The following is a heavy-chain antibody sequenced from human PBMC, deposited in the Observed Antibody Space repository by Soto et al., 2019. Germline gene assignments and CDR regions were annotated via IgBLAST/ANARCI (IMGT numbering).Heavy chain of an antibody. J-gene: IGHJ5*02. Sequence: ASETLSLTCTASGGSITSSSHFWGWVRQPPGKGLEWIGTIYFTGNTYYTPSLKGRLTMSIDTSKNEFSLRLNSVTAADTAVYYCAGQTFTIAAASYGRSNWFDPWGPGTRVTVSS. CDR3: AGQTFTIAAASYGRSNWFDP. CDR1: GGSITSSSHF. D-gene: IGHD6-25*01. V-gene: IGHV4-39*01. CDR2: IYFTGNT.